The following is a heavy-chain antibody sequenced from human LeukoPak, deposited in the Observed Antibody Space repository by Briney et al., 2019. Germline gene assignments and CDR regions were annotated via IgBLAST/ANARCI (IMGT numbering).Heavy chain of an antibody. V-gene: IGHV3-7*03. CDR3: VRGPHIVATSY. J-gene: IGHJ4*02. CDR1: GFSFNNYR. D-gene: IGHD3-22*01. CDR2: IKQDGSEK. Sequence: GGSLRLSCVASGFSFNNYRMTWVRQAPGKGLEWVANIKQDGSEKQYVDSVKGRFAISRDNAKKSLYLQINTLRAEDTAVYYCVRGPHIVATSYWGQGTLVTVS.